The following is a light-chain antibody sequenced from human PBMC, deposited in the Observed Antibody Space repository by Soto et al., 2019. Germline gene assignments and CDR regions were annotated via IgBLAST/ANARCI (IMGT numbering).Light chain of an antibody. CDR2: ASS. CDR1: QSVSIY. Sequence: DIEMTQSPSSLAASLGDRVPITCRTSQSVSIYVNWYQQKTGKAPILLIHASSSLQSGVPSRLSGSGSGTSFTLTISSLDPEDFPTYYCQQSYTTPTCGQGTKVDIK. CDR3: QQSYTTPT. V-gene: IGKV1-39*01. J-gene: IGKJ2*01.